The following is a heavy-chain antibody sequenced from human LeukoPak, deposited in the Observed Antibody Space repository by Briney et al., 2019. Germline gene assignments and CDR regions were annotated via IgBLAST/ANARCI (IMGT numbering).Heavy chain of an antibody. J-gene: IGHJ6*02. D-gene: IGHD2-2*01. CDR3: ARVGVPAASAGAMDV. Sequence: PGGSLRPSRAAAAFTFSSYEMNWVRQAPGKGLEWVSYISSSGSNKYYADSVKGRFTTSRDNAKNSLYLQMNSLRAEDTAVYYCARVGVPAASAGAMDVWGHGTAVTVSS. CDR1: AFTFSSYE. CDR2: ISSSGSNK. V-gene: IGHV3-48*03.